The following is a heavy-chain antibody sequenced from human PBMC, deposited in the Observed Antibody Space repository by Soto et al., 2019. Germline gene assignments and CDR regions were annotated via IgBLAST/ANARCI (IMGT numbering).Heavy chain of an antibody. CDR2: IYYSGST. J-gene: IGHJ4*02. CDR1: GGSISSSSYY. D-gene: IGHD1-26*01. CDR3: ASHGPGGSYSDY. Sequence: QLQLQESGPGLVKPSETLSLTCTVSGGSISSSSYYWGWIRQPPGKGLEWIGSIYYSGSTYYNPSLKRGVTLSVDTSKSEFSLKLSAVPAADPAVYYCASHGPGGSYSDYWGQGTLVTVSS. V-gene: IGHV4-39*01.